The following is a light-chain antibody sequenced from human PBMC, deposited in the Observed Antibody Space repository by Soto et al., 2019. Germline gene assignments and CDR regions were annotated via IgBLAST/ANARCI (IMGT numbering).Light chain of an antibody. V-gene: IGKV1-27*01. J-gene: IGKJ3*01. CDR1: QGISNF. CDR2: AAS. CDR3: QHRDSWLFT. Sequence: DIQMTQSPSSLSASVGDRVTITCRASQGISNFLAWYQQKPGKVPKLLISAASTLQSGVPSRFSGSGSGTDFTLTITSLQPEDVATYYCQHRDSWLFTFGPGTKVDIK.